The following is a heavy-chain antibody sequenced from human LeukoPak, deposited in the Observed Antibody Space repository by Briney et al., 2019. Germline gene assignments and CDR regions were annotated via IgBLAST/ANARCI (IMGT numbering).Heavy chain of an antibody. Sequence: PSETLSLTCTVSGGSISSGSYYWSWIRQPPGKGLEWIGYIYYSGSTNYKPSLKSRVTISVDTSKNQFSLKLSSVAAADTAVYYCAREGYGSGNYYYYYMDVWGKGTTVTISS. V-gene: IGHV4-61*01. CDR3: AREGYGSGNYYYYYMDV. D-gene: IGHD3-10*01. CDR1: GGSISSGSYY. CDR2: IYYSGST. J-gene: IGHJ6*03.